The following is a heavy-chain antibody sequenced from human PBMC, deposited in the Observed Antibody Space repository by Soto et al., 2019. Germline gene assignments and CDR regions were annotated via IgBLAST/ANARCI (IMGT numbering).Heavy chain of an antibody. Sequence: WGTLRLSCAASGFTFSSSEMNWVRQAPGKGLEWVSYISSSGGTVYYAGSVEGRFTISRDNAKNSLYLQMSSLRAEDTAIYYYTNDGGVWWVPSWGQGALFTV. CDR2: ISSSGGTV. D-gene: IGHD2-21*01. CDR1: GFTFSSSE. CDR3: TNDGGVWWVPS. J-gene: IGHJ5*02. V-gene: IGHV3-48*03.